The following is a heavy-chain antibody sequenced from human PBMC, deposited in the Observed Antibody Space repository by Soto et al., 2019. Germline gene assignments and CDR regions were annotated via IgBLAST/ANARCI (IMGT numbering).Heavy chain of an antibody. CDR1: GFTFSSYG. V-gene: IGHV3-30*18. J-gene: IGHJ4*02. CDR2: ISYDGSNK. Sequence: QVQLVESGGGVVQPGRSLRLSCAASGFTFSSYGMHWVRQAPGKGLAWVAVISYDGSNKYYADNVKGRFTISRDNSKNTVYLQMNSLRAEDTAVYYCAKETYSGPLDYWGQGTLVTVSS. CDR3: AKETYSGPLDY. D-gene: IGHD2-15*01.